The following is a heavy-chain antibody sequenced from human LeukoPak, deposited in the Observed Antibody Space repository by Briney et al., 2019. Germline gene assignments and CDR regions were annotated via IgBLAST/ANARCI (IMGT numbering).Heavy chain of an antibody. Sequence: ASVKVSCKASGYTFTGYYIHWVRQAPGQGLEWMGWINPNSGDTNYAQKFQGRVTMTRDTSISTAYVELSRLRSDDPAVYYCARGGDSTNFDYWGQGTLVTVSS. CDR3: ARGGDSTNFDY. D-gene: IGHD4-11*01. CDR1: GYTFTGYY. J-gene: IGHJ4*02. CDR2: INPNSGDT. V-gene: IGHV1-2*02.